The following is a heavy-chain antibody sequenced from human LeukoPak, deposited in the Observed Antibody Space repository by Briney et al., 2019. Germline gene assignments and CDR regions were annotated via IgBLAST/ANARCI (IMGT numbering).Heavy chain of an antibody. Sequence: GGSLRLSCAASGFTLSESAIHWVRQASGKGLEWVGRIRSKANNYATAYAASVKGRFTISRDDSKKTTYLQMNSLKTDDSAVYYCSRYRGDSDAFDMWGQGTMVTVSS. CDR3: SRYRGDSDAFDM. D-gene: IGHD3-16*01. CDR2: IRSKANNYAT. CDR1: GFTLSESA. V-gene: IGHV3-73*01. J-gene: IGHJ3*02.